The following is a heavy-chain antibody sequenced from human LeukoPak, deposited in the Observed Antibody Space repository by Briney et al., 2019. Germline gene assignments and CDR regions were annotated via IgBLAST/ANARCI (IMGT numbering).Heavy chain of an antibody. CDR3: TTTGDYEFPGY. CDR2: IKSKTDGGTT. V-gene: IGHV3-15*01. CDR1: GFTFNNAW. D-gene: IGHD4-17*01. J-gene: IGHJ4*02. Sequence: GGSLRLSCAASGFTFNNAWMSWVCQAPGKGLEWVGRIKSKTDGGTTDYAAPVKGRFTISRDDSTDTLYLQMSSLKTEDTAVYHCTTTGDYEFPGYWGQGTLVTVSS.